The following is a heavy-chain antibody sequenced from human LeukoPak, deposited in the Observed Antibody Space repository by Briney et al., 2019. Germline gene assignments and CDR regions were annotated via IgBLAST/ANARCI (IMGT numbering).Heavy chain of an antibody. D-gene: IGHD3-16*01. CDR1: GFTFSSIA. CDR2: ISGSGGTP. Sequence: GGSLRLSCAASGFTFSSIAMSWVRQAPGKGLEWVSTISGSGGTPYYADSVRGRFTISRDNSKNTLGLQMNSLRVDDTAIYCCIPRGTLHSWGQGTLVTVSS. J-gene: IGHJ5*02. V-gene: IGHV3-23*01. CDR3: IPRGTLHS.